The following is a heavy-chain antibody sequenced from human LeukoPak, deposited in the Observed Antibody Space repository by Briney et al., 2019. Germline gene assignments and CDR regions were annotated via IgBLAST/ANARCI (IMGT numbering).Heavy chain of an antibody. CDR3: AKDITMIVVVNFDY. CDR1: GFTFSSYA. J-gene: IGHJ4*02. D-gene: IGHD3-22*01. V-gene: IGHV3-23*01. CDR2: ISGSGGGT. Sequence: GGSLRLSCAASGFTFSSYAMSWVRQAPGKGLEWVSAISGSGGGTYYADSVKGRFTISRDNSKNTLYLQMNSLRAEDTAVYYCAKDITMIVVVNFDYWGQGTLVTVSS.